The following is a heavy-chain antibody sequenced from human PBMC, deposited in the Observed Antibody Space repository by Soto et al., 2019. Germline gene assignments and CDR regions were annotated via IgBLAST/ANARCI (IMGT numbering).Heavy chain of an antibody. CDR1: GYTFTSYG. CDR2: ISAYNGNK. Sequence: ASVKVSCKASGYTFTSYGISWVRQAPGQGLEWMGWISAYNGNKNYAQKLQGRVTMTTDTSTSTAYMELRSLRSDDKAVYYCARTSGIAAGGYFDLWGRGTLVTVYS. D-gene: IGHD6-13*01. V-gene: IGHV1-18*04. CDR3: ARTSGIAAGGYFDL. J-gene: IGHJ2*01.